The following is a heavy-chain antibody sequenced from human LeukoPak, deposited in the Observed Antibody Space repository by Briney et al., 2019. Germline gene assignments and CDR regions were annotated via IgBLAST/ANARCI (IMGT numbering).Heavy chain of an antibody. CDR1: GGTFSSYA. Sequence: GASVKVSCKASGGTFSSYAISWVRQAPGQGLEWMGGIIPIFGTANYAQKFQGRVTITADESTSTAYMGLSSLRSEDTAVYYCARDHYGGNLLYFDYWGQGTLVTVSS. D-gene: IGHD4-23*01. V-gene: IGHV1-69*01. CDR3: ARDHYGGNLLYFDY. CDR2: IIPIFGTA. J-gene: IGHJ4*02.